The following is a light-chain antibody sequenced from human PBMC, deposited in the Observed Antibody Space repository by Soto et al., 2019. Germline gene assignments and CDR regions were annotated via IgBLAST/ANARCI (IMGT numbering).Light chain of an antibody. V-gene: IGLV2-14*01. J-gene: IGLJ1*01. CDR1: SSDIGGYNY. CDR2: EVT. Sequence: QSALTQPASVSGAPGQSITVSCTGTSSDIGGYNYVSWYQQHPGKAPKLMVYEVTNRPSGVSDRFSGSKSGTTASLTISGLQADDEGYYYCSSYTSRSTLYVFGTGTKLTVL. CDR3: SSYTSRSTLYV.